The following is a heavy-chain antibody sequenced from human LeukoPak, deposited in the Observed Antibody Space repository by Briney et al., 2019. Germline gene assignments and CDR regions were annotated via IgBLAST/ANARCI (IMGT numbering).Heavy chain of an antibody. CDR3: ARDHAGMARTGAFDV. V-gene: IGHV1-69*06. Sequence: ASVKVSCKASGGTFSSYAISWVRQAPGQGLEWMGGIIPIFGTANYAQKFQGRVTITADKSTSTAYMELSSLRSEDTAVYYCARDHAGMARTGAFDVWGQGTMVTVSS. J-gene: IGHJ3*01. D-gene: IGHD5-24*01. CDR1: GGTFSSYA. CDR2: IIPIFGTA.